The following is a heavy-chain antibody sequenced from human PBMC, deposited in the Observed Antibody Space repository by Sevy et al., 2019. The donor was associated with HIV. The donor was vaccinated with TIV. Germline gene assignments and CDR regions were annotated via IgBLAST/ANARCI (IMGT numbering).Heavy chain of an antibody. CDR2: ISSGSRII. CDR3: ARDSSVDGYFDY. Sequence: GGSLRLSCVASGFTFSWESMNWVRQAPGKGLEWLSYISSGSRIIYYADSVKGRFTISRDNAKNSLYLQMNSLRAEDTAVYYCARDSSVDGYFDYWGQGSLVTVSS. CDR1: GFTFSWES. V-gene: IGHV3-48*01. J-gene: IGHJ4*02.